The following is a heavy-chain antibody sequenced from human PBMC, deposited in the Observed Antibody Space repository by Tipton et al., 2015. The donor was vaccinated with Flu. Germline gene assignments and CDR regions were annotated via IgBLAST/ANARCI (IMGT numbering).Heavy chain of an antibody. CDR3: ARAIGAEGSL. Sequence: SLRLSCAGSGFTFSSYWMTWVRQAPGKGLEWVANINQDGSEKYSVDSVKGRFTISRDNAKNSVFLEMNSLRAEDTAVYYCARAIGAEGSLWGQGTMVTVSS. CDR1: GFTFSSYW. D-gene: IGHD6-13*01. V-gene: IGHV3-7*03. J-gene: IGHJ4*02. CDR2: INQDGSEK.